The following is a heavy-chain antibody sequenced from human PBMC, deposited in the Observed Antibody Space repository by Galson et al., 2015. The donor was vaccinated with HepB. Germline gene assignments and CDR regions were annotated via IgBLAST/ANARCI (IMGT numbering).Heavy chain of an antibody. CDR3: TKDYREYSGYPYCFDS. CDR2: ISWRRESI. D-gene: IGHD5-12*01. V-gene: IGHV3-9*01. Sequence: SLRLSCAASGFTFDGYAMHWVRQAPGKGLEWVSGISWRRESIGYADSVRGRFTISRDNAMKSLYLEMNSLRIEDTAVYYCTKDYREYSGYPYCFDSWGQGILVTVSS. J-gene: IGHJ4*02. CDR1: GFTFDGYA.